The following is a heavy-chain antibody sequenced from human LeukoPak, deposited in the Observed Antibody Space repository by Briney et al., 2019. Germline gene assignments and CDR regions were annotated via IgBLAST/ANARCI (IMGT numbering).Heavy chain of an antibody. Sequence: PGGSLRLSCEASGFNFSSSAMSWVRQAPGKGLEWVSVISDSGDYTQFADSVKGRFTISRDNSQNTLYLQLNSLRAEDTAVYLCAKHGVTSLFYFDFWGRGTLVTVSS. CDR1: GFNFSSSA. D-gene: IGHD2-21*02. CDR2: ISDSGDYT. V-gene: IGHV3-23*01. CDR3: AKHGVTSLFYFDF. J-gene: IGHJ2*01.